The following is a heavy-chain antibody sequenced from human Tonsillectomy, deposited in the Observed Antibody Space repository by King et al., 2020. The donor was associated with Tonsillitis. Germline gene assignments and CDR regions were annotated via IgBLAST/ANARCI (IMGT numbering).Heavy chain of an antibody. CDR1: GFIFSNYW. D-gene: IGHD3-3*01. V-gene: IGHV3-7*01. J-gene: IGHJ4*02. CDR3: TRDLGRSGHYEE. Sequence: VQLVESGGGLVQPGGSLRLSCAASGFIFSNYWMTWVRQAPGKGLEWVANINHDGSDKYYVDSVKGRFTISRDNAKNSLYLEMNSLRGEDTAEYYCTRDLGRSGHYEEWGQGTLVTVSA. CDR2: INHDGSDK.